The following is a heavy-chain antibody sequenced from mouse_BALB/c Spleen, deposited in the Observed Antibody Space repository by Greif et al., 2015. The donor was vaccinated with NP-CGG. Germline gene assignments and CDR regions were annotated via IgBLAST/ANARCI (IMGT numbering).Heavy chain of an antibody. CDR2: INPYNDGT. V-gene: IGHV1-14*01. J-gene: IGHJ1*01. Sequence: VQLQQSGPELVKPGASVKMSCKASGYTFTSYVMHWVMQKPGQGLEWIGYINPYNDGTKYNEKFKGKATLTSDKSSSTAYMELSSLTSEDSAVYYCARGERITDGYWYFDVWGAGTTVTVSS. CDR3: ARGERITDGYWYFDV. D-gene: IGHD2-4*01. CDR1: GYTFTSYV.